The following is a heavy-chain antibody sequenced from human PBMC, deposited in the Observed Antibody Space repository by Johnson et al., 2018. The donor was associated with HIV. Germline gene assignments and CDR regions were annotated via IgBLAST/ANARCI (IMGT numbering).Heavy chain of an antibody. CDR2: ISYDGSNK. CDR3: AKVSRWGSDFDI. D-gene: IGHD3-16*01. CDR1: GFTFSIYG. Sequence: QLVESGGGVVPPGRSLRLSCAASGFTFSIYGMHWVRQAPGKGLEWVAVISYDGSNKYYAESVKGRFTISRDNSKNTLYLQMNSLRPEDTAVYYCAKVSRWGSDFDIWGQGTMVTVSS. V-gene: IGHV3-30*18. J-gene: IGHJ3*02.